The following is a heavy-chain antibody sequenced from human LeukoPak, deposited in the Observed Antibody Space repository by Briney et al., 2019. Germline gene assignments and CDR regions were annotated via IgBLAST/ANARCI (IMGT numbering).Heavy chain of an antibody. D-gene: IGHD3-3*01. CDR3: ARGPYYDFWSGLSRGWFDP. CDR1: GGSISSYY. CDR2: ICYSGST. V-gene: IGHV4-59*01. J-gene: IGHJ5*02. Sequence: PSETLSLTCTVSGGSISSYYWSWIRQPPGKGLEWIGYICYSGSTNYNPSLKSRVTISVDTSRNQFSLKLSSVTAADTAVYYCARGPYYDFWSGLSRGWFDPWGQGTLVTVSS.